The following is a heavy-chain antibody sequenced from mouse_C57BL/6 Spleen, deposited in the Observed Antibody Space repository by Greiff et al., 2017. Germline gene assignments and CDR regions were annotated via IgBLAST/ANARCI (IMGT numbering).Heavy chain of an antibody. D-gene: IGHD1-1*01. J-gene: IGHJ1*03. CDR1: GYSFTDYY. CDR2: INPNYGTT. Sequence: EVQLQQSGPELVKPGASVKISCKASGYSFTDYYMNWVKQSPGQSLEWIGVINPNYGTTSYNQKFKGKATLTVDQSSSTAYMQLNRLTSEYSAVYDWARRGSSFRYWYFDVWGTGTTVTVSS. CDR3: ARRGSSFRYWYFDV. V-gene: IGHV1-39*01.